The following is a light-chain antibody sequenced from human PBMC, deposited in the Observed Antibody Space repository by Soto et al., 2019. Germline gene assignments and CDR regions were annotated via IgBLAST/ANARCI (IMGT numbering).Light chain of an antibody. CDR1: QSVSNN. CDR2: GAS. Sequence: PGERATLSCRASQSVSNNYLAWYQQKPGQAPRLLIYGASNRATGIPDRFSGSGSGTDFTLTISRLQSEDFAVYYCQHYNNWPPITFGQGTRLEIK. V-gene: IGKV3D-15*01. J-gene: IGKJ5*01. CDR3: QHYNNWPPIT.